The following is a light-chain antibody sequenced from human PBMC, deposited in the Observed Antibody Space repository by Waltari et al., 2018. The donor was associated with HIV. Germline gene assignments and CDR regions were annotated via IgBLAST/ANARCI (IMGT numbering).Light chain of an antibody. CDR1: SRDVGSYNL. V-gene: IGLV2-23*02. CDR2: EVF. CDR3: CSYAGSRFP. Sequence: QSALTQPASVSGSFGQSITISCTGTSRDVGSYNLVSCYQHHPDKAPKLILYEVFKPPGVVYRRFSGSKCGNAAPLTVCGLQADDEGHYYCCSYAGSRFPFGGGTKLTVL. J-gene: IGLJ2*01.